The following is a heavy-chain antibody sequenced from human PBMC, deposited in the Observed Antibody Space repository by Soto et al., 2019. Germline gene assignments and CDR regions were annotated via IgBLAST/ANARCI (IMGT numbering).Heavy chain of an antibody. V-gene: IGHV2-5*01. CDR1: GFSLSPNGGG. D-gene: IGHD3-3*01. J-gene: IGHJ4*02. CDR2: ICWNDDQ. Sequence: SGPTLVNPTQTLTLTCTFSGFSLSPNGGGVVWLRQPPGKALGWLVLICWNDDQRYSPSLKSRLTIAKDTAQTQGVLTITNIEPFATATYYCAHSPSASYSDYWGQGTLVTVSS. CDR3: AHSPSASYSDY.